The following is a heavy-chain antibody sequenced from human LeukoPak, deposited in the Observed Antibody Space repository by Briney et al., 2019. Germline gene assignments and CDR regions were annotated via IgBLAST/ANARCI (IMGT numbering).Heavy chain of an antibody. Sequence: SGGSLRLSCAASEFTFSRYAMNWVRQAPGKGLEWVSSISSSSSYIYYADSVKGRFTISRDNAKNSLYLQMNSLRAEDTAVYYCARAHIVVVTAYDYWGQGTLVTVSS. CDR3: ARAHIVVVTAYDY. V-gene: IGHV3-21*01. CDR1: EFTFSRYA. J-gene: IGHJ4*02. D-gene: IGHD2-21*02. CDR2: ISSSSSYI.